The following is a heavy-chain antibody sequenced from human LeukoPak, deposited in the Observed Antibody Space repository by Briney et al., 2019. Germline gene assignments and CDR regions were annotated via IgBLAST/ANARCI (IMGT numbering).Heavy chain of an antibody. D-gene: IGHD5-24*01. CDR1: GYTFTSYA. CDR3: AKEGRWLQLGYYFDY. J-gene: IGHJ4*02. CDR2: ISTNTGNP. Sequence: ASVKVSCKSFGYTFTSYAMNWVRQAPGQGLEWMGWISTNTGNPTYAQGFTGRFVFSLDTSVSTAYLQISSLKAEDTAVYYCAKEGRWLQLGYYFDYWGQGTLVTVSS. V-gene: IGHV7-4-1*02.